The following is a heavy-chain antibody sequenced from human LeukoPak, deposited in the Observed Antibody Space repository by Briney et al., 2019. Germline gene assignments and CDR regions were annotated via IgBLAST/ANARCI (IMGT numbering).Heavy chain of an antibody. CDR1: GFAFSSHA. J-gene: IGHJ1*01. Sequence: GGSLRLSCAVSGFAFSSHAMSWVRQAPGEGLEWVSVISGSGVGTYYADSVRGRVIISRDNSKNTVCLQMSSLRAEDTAVYYCAKVSLVPAAHAEYFQYWGQGTLVTVSS. CDR3: AKVSLVPAAHAEYFQY. CDR2: ISGSGVGT. V-gene: IGHV3-23*01. D-gene: IGHD2-2*01.